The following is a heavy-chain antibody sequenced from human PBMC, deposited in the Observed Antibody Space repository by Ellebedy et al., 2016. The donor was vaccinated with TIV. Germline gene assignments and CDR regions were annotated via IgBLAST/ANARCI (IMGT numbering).Heavy chain of an antibody. D-gene: IGHD1-26*01. CDR1: GFTFSDVW. Sequence: GESLKISCAASGFTFSDVWMTWVRQAPGKGLECIGRIKRNSEGGTTEYAAPVKGRFIISRDDSKNTLSLQMNSLKTEETAMYYCATFPLPRGVEQLTEYWGQGALVTVSS. CDR3: ATFPLPRGVEQLTEY. J-gene: IGHJ4*02. CDR2: IKRNSEGGTT. V-gene: IGHV3-15*01.